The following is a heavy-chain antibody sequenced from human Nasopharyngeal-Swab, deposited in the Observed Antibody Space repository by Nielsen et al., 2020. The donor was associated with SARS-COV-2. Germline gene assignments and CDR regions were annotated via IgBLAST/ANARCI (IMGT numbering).Heavy chain of an antibody. CDR3: YFDY. J-gene: IGHJ4*02. CDR1: GFTFSSYA. CDR2: ISYDGSNK. D-gene: IGHD1-26*01. V-gene: IGHV3-30-3*01. Sequence: LSLTCAASGFTFSSYAMHWVRQAPGKGLEWVAVISYDGSNKYYADSVKGRFTISRDNWGTAVYYCARDNSRGGSYAGVYYFDYWGQGTLVTVSS.